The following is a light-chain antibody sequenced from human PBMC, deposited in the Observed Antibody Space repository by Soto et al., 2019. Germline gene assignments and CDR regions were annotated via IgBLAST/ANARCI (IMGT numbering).Light chain of an antibody. V-gene: IGKV3-15*01. CDR2: GAS. J-gene: IGKJ1*01. CDR3: QQYNNWPPWT. CDR1: QSLSNN. Sequence: EIVMTQSPATLSVSPRERATLSCRASQSLSNNLAWYQQKPGQAPRLLIYGASTRATGIPARFSGSGSGTDFTLTISRLQSKDFAVYYCQQYNNWPPWTFGQGTKVDIK.